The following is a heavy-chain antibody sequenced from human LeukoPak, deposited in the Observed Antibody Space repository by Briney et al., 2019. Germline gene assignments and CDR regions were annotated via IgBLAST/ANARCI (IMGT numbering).Heavy chain of an antibody. D-gene: IGHD3-9*01. V-gene: IGHV4-34*01. J-gene: IGHJ4*02. Sequence: SETLSLTCTVSGSSISGYYWNWIRQPPGKGLEWIGEINHSGSTNYNPSLKSRVTISVDTSKNQFSLKLSSVTAADTAVYYCARRLTGYYSPSPLDYWGQGTLVTVSS. CDR1: GSSISGYY. CDR2: INHSGST. CDR3: ARRLTGYYSPSPLDY.